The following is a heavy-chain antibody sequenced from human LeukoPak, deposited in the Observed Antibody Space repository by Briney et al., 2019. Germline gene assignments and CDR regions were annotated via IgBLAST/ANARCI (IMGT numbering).Heavy chain of an antibody. V-gene: IGHV3-21*01. CDR1: GFTFSSYS. Sequence: PGGSLRLSCAASGFTFSSYSMNWVRQAPGKGLEWVSSISSSSSYIYYADSVKGRFTISRDNAKNSLYLQMNSLRAEDTAVYYCARDALRVVVPAAMLRGYYYYMDVWAKGPRSPSP. J-gene: IGHJ6*03. CDR2: ISSSSSYI. D-gene: IGHD2-2*01. CDR3: ARDALRVVVPAAMLRGYYYYMDV.